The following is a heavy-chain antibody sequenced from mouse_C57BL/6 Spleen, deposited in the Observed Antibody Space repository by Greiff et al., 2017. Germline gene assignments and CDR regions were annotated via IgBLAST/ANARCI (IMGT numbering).Heavy chain of an antibody. Sequence: VQLQQPGAELVKPGASVKVSCKVSGYTFTSYWMHWVKQRPGQGLEWIGRIHPSDSDTNYNQKFKGKATLTVDKSSSTAYMQLSSLTSEDSAVYYCATMGYYGRAWFAYWGQGTLVTVSA. CDR3: ATMGYYGRAWFAY. CDR1: GYTFTSYW. D-gene: IGHD1-1*01. J-gene: IGHJ3*01. V-gene: IGHV1-74*01. CDR2: IHPSDSDT.